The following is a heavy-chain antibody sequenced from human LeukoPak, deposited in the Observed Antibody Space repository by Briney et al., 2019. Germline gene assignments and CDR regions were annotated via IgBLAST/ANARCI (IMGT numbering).Heavy chain of an antibody. V-gene: IGHV4-59*08. Sequence: PSETLSLTCAVYGGSFSSYYWSWIRQPPGKGLEWIGYIYYSGSTNYNPSLKSRVTISVDTSKNQFSLKLSSVTAADTAVYYCARRAVGYCSSTSCTDAFDIWGQGTMVTVSS. CDR3: ARRAVGYCSSTSCTDAFDI. CDR2: IYYSGST. CDR1: GGSFSSYY. D-gene: IGHD2-2*01. J-gene: IGHJ3*02.